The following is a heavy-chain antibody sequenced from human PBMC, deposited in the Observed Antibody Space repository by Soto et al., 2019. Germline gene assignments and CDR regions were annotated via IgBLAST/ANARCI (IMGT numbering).Heavy chain of an antibody. J-gene: IGHJ6*02. CDR1: GYTFTGYY. CDR3: ARNHEGCDSSSWYCYYYGMDV. Sequence: GASVKVSCKASGYTFTGYYMHWVRQAPGQGLEWMGWINPNSGGTNYAQKFQGRVTMTRDTSISTAYMELSRLGSDDTAVYYCARNHEGCDSSSWYCYYYGMDVWGQGTTVTVSS. D-gene: IGHD6-13*01. CDR2: INPNSGGT. V-gene: IGHV1-2*02.